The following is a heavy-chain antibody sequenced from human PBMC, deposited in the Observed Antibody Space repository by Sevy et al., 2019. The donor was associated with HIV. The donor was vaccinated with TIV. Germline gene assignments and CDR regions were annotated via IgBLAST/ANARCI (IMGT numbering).Heavy chain of an antibody. J-gene: IGHJ4*02. V-gene: IGHV3-21*01. D-gene: IGHD1-1*01. CDR2: ISFSSNYI. CDR1: GFTFSSYT. CDR3: AREDSKNWRYFDY. Sequence: GGSLRLSCAAAGFTFSSYTMNWVRQTPGKGLEWVASISFSSNYIYYTDSRKGRFTISRDNAKNSLYLQMNSLRAEDTAVYYCAREDSKNWRYFDYWGQGTLVTVSS.